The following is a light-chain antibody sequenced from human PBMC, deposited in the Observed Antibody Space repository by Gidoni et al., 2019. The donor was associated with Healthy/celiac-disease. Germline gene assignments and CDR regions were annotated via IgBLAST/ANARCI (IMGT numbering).Light chain of an antibody. V-gene: IGKV1-33*01. CDR3: QQYDNPPG. CDR2: DAS. J-gene: IGKJ3*01. CDR1: QDISNY. Sequence: DIQMTQSPSSLSASVGDRVTITCQASQDISNYLNWYQQKPGKAPKLLIYDASNLETGVPSSFSGSGSGTDFTFTISSLQPEDIATYYCQQYDNPPGFGPGTKVDIK.